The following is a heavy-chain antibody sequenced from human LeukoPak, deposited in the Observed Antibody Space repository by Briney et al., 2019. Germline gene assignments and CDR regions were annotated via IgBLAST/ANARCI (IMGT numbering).Heavy chain of an antibody. CDR3: TRESGSYHGNDY. J-gene: IGHJ4*02. D-gene: IGHD1-26*01. V-gene: IGHV1-2*06. CDR2: INPNNGAT. Sequence: ASVKVSCKASGYTFTVYYMHWVRQAPGQGLEWMGRINPNNGATSYAQKLQGRVTITGDTSISTAYMELSSLRSDDTAVYYCTRESGSYHGNDYWGQGTLVTVSS. CDR1: GYTFTVYY.